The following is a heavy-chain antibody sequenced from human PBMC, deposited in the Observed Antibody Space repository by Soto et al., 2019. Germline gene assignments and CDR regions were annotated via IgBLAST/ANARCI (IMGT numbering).Heavy chain of an antibody. J-gene: IGHJ4*02. CDR3: ARVGEYFGEFDYFDY. Sequence: GGSLRLSCSASGFNFNSYTMNWVRQAPGKGLEWVSSISRFSDRTYYADSVKGRFAIFRANAENSVYLQVNSLRAEDTAVYYCARVGEYFGEFDYFDYWGQGTPVTVYS. CDR1: GFNFNSYT. D-gene: IGHD3-10*01. V-gene: IGHV3-21*06. CDR2: ISRFSDRT.